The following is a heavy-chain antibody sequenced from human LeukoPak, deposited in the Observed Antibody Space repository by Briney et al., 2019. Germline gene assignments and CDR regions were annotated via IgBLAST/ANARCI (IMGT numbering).Heavy chain of an antibody. CDR1: GCTFNTYD. D-gene: IGHD6-13*01. V-gene: IGHV3-64*01. CDR2: ISSDGGST. CDR3: ARGRGSSWHAIDY. Sequence: GGSLRLSCAASGCTFNTYDMHWVRQAPGKGLEYVATISSDGGSTYYASSVKGRFTISRHNSRNTLYLLIGSLRAEDIAVYYCARGRGSSWHAIDYWGQGALFTVSS. J-gene: IGHJ4*02.